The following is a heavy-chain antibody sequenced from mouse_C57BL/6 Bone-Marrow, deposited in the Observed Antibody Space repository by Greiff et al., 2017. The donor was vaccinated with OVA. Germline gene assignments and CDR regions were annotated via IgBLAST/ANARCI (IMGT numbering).Heavy chain of an antibody. CDR3: ARSRYDYDDGYAMDY. CDR1: GYTFTSYW. V-gene: IGHV1-55*01. J-gene: IGHJ4*01. CDR2: IYPGSGST. Sequence: QVQLQQPGAELVKPGASVKMSCKASGYTFTSYWITWVKQRPGQGLEWIGDIYPGSGSTNYNEKFKSKATLTVDTSSSTAYMQLSSLTSEDSAVYYCARSRYDYDDGYAMDYWGQGTSVTVSS. D-gene: IGHD2-4*01.